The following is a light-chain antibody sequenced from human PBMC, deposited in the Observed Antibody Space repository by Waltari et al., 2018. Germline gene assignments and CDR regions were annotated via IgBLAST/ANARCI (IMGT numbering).Light chain of an antibody. Sequence: SYELTQPPSVSVAPGKTARITCGGNNIGSKSVQWYQQKPGQAPVVVMYDDNDRPPGTPERLSGSNSGNTAPLPISRVDAGDEADYYGQLWDSSSDHVVFGRGTKLTVL. CDR2: DDN. CDR3: QLWDSSSDHVV. V-gene: IGLV3-21*04. CDR1: NIGSKS. J-gene: IGLJ2*01.